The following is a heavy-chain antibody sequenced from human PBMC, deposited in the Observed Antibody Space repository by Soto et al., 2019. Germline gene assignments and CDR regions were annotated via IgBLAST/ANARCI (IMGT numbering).Heavy chain of an antibody. V-gene: IGHV3-30-3*01. CDR1: GFTFSSYS. CDR2: ISYDGSNK. Sequence: GGSLRLSCAASGFTFSSYSMHWVRQAPGKGLEWVAVISYDGSNKYYADSVKGRFTISRDNSKNTLYLQMNSRRSEDTAVYYCASDTARPGWGQGTLVTVSS. J-gene: IGHJ4*02. CDR3: ASDTARPG. D-gene: IGHD5-18*01.